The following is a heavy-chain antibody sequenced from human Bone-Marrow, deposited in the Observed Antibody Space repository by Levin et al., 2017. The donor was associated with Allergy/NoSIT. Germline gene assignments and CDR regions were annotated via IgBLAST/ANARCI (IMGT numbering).Heavy chain of an antibody. J-gene: IGHJ6*03. V-gene: IGHV1-69*04. CDR1: GGTFSSYA. D-gene: IGHD6-13*01. CDR2: IIPILGIA. Sequence: ASVKVSCKASGGTFSSYAISWVRQAPGQGLEWMGRIIPILGIANYAQKFQGRVTITADKSTSTAYMELSSLRSEYTAVYYCARAAADSTYYYYMDVWGKGTTVTVSS. CDR3: ARAAADSTYYYYMDV.